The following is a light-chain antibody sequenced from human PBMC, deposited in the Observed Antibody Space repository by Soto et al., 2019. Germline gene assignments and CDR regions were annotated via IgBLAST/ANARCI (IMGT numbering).Light chain of an antibody. CDR2: HTS. V-gene: IGKV3-11*01. Sequence: EIVLTQSPATLSLSPGERATLSCRASQSVRSDVGWYQQKPGQAPRLLIYHTSNRATGIPARFSGSGSGTDFTLTISSLEPEDFAVYYCQQSIDWPLTFGQGTKVDI. CDR1: QSVRSD. J-gene: IGKJ1*01. CDR3: QQSIDWPLT.